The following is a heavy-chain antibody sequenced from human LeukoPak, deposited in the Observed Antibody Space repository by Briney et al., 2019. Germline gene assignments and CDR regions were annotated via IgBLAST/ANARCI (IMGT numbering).Heavy chain of an antibody. CDR3: ALNYCGYDAFDI. CDR1: GYTFTGYY. CDR2: INPNSGGT. J-gene: IGHJ3*02. V-gene: IGHV1-2*02. D-gene: IGHD3-10*01. Sequence: VASVKVSCKASGYTFTGYYMHWVRQAPGQGLEWMGWINPNSGGTNYAQKFQGRVTMTRDTSISTAYMELSRLRSDDTAVYYCALNYCGYDAFDIWGQGTMVTVSS.